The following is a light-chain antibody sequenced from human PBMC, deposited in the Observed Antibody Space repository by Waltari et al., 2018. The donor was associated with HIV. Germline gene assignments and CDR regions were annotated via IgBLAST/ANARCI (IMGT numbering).Light chain of an antibody. CDR1: SLKSYY. CDR3: NSRDSSGNHLV. CDR2: GKN. Sequence: SSELTQDPAVSVALGQTVRIPCQGDSLKSYYASCYQQKPGQAPVLVIYGKNNRPSGIPDRFSGSSSGNTASLTITGAQAEDEADYYCNSRDSSGNHLVFGGGTKLTVL. J-gene: IGLJ2*01. V-gene: IGLV3-19*01.